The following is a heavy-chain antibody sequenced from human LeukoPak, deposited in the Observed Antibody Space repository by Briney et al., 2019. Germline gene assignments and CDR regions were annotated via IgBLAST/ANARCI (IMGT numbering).Heavy chain of an antibody. D-gene: IGHD3-22*01. V-gene: IGHV1-46*01. CDR1: GYTFTSYY. J-gene: IGHJ4*02. CDR2: INPSGGST. CDR3: ARRLYYYDSSGYYDYFDY. Sequence: GASVKVSCKGSGYTFTSYYMHWVRQAPGQGLEWMGIINPSGGSTSYAQKFQGRVTMTRDTSTSTVYMELSSLRSEDTAVYYCARRLYYYDSSGYYDYFDYWGQGTLVTVSS.